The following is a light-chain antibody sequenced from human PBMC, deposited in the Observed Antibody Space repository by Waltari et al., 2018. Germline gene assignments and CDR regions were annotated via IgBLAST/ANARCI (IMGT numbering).Light chain of an antibody. Sequence: IVFKPSSSPPSLSSGGSGPPSCRASQSVSSSYLAWYQQKPGQAPRVLIHGASNRATGIPDRFSGSGSGTDFTLTISRLEPEDFAVYYCQQYGSSPWTFGQGTKVEIK. J-gene: IGKJ1*01. CDR2: GAS. CDR1: QSVSSSY. CDR3: QQYGSSPWT. V-gene: IGKV3-20*01.